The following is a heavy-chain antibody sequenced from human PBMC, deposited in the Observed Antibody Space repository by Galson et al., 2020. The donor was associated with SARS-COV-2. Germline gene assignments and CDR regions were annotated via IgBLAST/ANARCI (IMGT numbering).Heavy chain of an antibody. V-gene: IGHV3-23*01. CDR2: IGGSGGST. Sequence: GESLKISCAASGFTFSNYAMSWVRQAPGKGLEWVSAIGGSGGSTYYADSVKGRFTISRDNSKNTLYLQMNSLRAEDTAVYYCAKRDDNSCYPYYFDYGGQGTLVTVSS. J-gene: IGHJ4*02. CDR1: GFTFSNYA. D-gene: IGHD3-22*01. CDR3: AKRDDNSCYPYYFDY.